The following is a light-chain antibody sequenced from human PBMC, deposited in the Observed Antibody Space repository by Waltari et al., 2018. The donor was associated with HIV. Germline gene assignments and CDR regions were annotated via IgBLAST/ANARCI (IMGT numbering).Light chain of an antibody. CDR3: QSVDSSGTSV. V-gene: IGLV3-25*03. CDR1: ACSQPY. CDR2: KVS. J-gene: IGLJ1*01. Sequence: SYELTQPPSVSVSPGQTPSITCSADACSQPYHYWYQQTPGPATVLLIYKVSGRPSGLPERFSGYRAWTTVTLTISGVQAEDEADYHCQSVDSSGTSVFGTGTKVTVL.